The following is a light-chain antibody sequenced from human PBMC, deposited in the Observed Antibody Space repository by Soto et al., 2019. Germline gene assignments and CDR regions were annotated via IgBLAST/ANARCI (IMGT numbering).Light chain of an antibody. CDR1: RTNIGAGYD. CDR2: GNN. CDR3: QSYDSGLSGYV. Sequence: QSVLTQPHSVSGAPGQRVTLSCTGSRTNIGAGYDVHWYQQLPGTAPKVLIYGNNNRPSGVPDRFSGSKSGTSASLAITGLQAEDEADYYCQSYDSGLSGYVFGTGTKLTVL. J-gene: IGLJ1*01. V-gene: IGLV1-40*01.